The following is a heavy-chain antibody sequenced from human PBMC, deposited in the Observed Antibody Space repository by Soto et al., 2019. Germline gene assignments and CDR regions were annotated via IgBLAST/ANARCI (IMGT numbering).Heavy chain of an antibody. CDR3: ARRDIVATTPFDY. Sequence: QLQLQESGPGLVKPSETLSLTCTVSGGSISSSSYYWGWIRQPPGKGLEWIGSIYYSGSTYYNPSLRRRVTISVDTSKNQFSLQLSSVTAADTAVYYCARRDIVATTPFDYWGQGTLVTVSS. V-gene: IGHV4-39*01. CDR1: GGSISSSSYY. J-gene: IGHJ4*02. CDR2: IYYSGST. D-gene: IGHD5-12*01.